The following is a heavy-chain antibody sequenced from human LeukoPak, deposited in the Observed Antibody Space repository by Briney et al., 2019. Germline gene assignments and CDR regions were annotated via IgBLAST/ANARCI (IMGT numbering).Heavy chain of an antibody. CDR1: GFTFSNSA. CDR2: ISYTGGST. Sequence: PGGSLRLSCAASGFTFSNSAMGWVRQAPGKGLEWVSTISYTGGSTYYTDSVKGRFTLSRDNSKSTLFLQMNSLRAEDTAVYYCAKDPAGIAAAGGEDYWGQGTLVTVSS. J-gene: IGHJ4*02. CDR3: AKDPAGIAAAGGEDY. D-gene: IGHD6-13*01. V-gene: IGHV3-23*01.